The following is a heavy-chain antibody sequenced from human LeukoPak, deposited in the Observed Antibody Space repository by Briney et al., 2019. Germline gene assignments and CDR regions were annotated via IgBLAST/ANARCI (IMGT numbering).Heavy chain of an antibody. CDR3: AKSGPDSGWSKYYFDS. D-gene: IGHD6-19*01. Sequence: GGSLRLSCAASGFTFTSYALTWVRQAPGEGLEWVSAISPSGGYTYYADSVKGRLTISRGNSKNTLYLQMNSLGAEDTAVYYCAKSGPDSGWSKYYFDSWGQGTLVTVSA. CDR1: GFTFTSYA. CDR2: ISPSGGYT. J-gene: IGHJ4*02. V-gene: IGHV3-23*01.